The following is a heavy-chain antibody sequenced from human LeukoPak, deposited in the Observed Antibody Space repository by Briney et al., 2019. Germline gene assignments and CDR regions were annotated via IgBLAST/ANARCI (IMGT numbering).Heavy chain of an antibody. CDR2: IYSGGST. CDR1: GFTFSSNY. J-gene: IGHJ4*02. D-gene: IGHD2-2*01. CDR3: ARDQVSSSTSCFDY. Sequence: PGGSLLLSCADSGFTFSSNYMRWVRPAPGKGLEGVSVIYSGGSTHYADSVKGRFTISRDNPKNTLYLQMNSLRAEDTAVYYCARDQVSSSTSCFDYWGQGTLVTVSS. V-gene: IGHV3-66*01.